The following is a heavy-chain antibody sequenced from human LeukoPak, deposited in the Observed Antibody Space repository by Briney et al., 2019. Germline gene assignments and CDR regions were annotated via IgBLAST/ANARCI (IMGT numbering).Heavy chain of an antibody. D-gene: IGHD2-15*01. J-gene: IGHJ5*02. CDR3: AMGLGYCSGGSCYYNWFDP. CDR1: GGTFSSYA. CDR2: IIPIFGTA. V-gene: IGHV1-69*01. Sequence: SVKVSCKASGGTFSSYAISWVRQAPGQGLEWMGGIIPIFGTANYAQKFQGRVTITADESTSTAYMELSSLRSEDTDVYYCAMGLGYCSGGSCYYNWFDPWGQGTLVTVSS.